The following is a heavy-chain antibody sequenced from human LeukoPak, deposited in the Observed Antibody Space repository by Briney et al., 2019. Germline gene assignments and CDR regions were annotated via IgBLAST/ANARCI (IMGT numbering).Heavy chain of an antibody. CDR2: IYYSGST. CDR1: GGSISSSSYY. D-gene: IGHD6-19*01. J-gene: IGHJ4*02. Sequence: KPSETLSLTCTVSGGSISSSSYYWGWIRQPPGKGLEWIGSIYYSGSTYYNPSLRSRVTISVDTSKNQFSLKLSSVTAADTAVYYCARHAGRIAVAGTASIDYWGQGTLVIVSS. CDR3: ARHAGRIAVAGTASIDY. V-gene: IGHV4-39*01.